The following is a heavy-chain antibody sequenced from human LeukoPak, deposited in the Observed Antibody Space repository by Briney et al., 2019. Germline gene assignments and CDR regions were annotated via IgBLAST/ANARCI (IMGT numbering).Heavy chain of an antibody. CDR1: GYSISSGYY. Sequence: NPSETLSLTCTVSGYSISSGYYWGWIWQPPGKGLEWIGSIYHSGSTYYNPSLKSRVTISVDTSKNQFSLKLSSVTAADTAVYYCARASGVKRAYFDYWGQGTLVTVSS. V-gene: IGHV4-38-2*02. CDR2: IYHSGST. D-gene: IGHD3-10*01. J-gene: IGHJ4*02. CDR3: ARASGVKRAYFDY.